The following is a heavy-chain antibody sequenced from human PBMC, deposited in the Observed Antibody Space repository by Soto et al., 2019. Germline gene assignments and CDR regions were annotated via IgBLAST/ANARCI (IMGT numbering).Heavy chain of an antibody. CDR1: GYTFTSYG. D-gene: IGHD3-10*01. CDR3: ARAYYGSGSYLSAFDI. CDR2: ISAYNGNT. Sequence: GASVKVSCKASGYTFTSYGISWVRQAPGQGLEWMGWISAYNGNTNYAQKLQGRVTMTTDTSTSTAYMELRSLRSDDTAVYYCARAYYGSGSYLSAFDIWGQGTMVTVSS. V-gene: IGHV1-18*01. J-gene: IGHJ3*02.